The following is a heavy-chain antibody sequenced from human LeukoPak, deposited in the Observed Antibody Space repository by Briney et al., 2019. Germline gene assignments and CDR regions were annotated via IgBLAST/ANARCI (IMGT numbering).Heavy chain of an antibody. D-gene: IGHD3-10*01. Sequence: ASVKVSCKASGYTFTGQYIHWVRQAPGQGLEWMGWIDRNSGGTNYAQRFQGRVTMTRDTSISTVYMELSSLTSDDTAVYYCASSSASGNWFLAYWGQGSLVTVSS. CDR3: ASSSASGNWFLAY. V-gene: IGHV1-2*02. CDR1: GYTFTGQY. CDR2: IDRNSGGT. J-gene: IGHJ4*02.